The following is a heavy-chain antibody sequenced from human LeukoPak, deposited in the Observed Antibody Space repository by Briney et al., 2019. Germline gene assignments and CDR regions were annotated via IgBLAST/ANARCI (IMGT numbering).Heavy chain of an antibody. J-gene: IGHJ4*02. CDR1: GGSISSYY. D-gene: IGHD6-19*01. V-gene: IGHV4-59*12. Sequence: PSETLSLTCTVSGGSISSYYWSWIRQPPGKGLEWIGYINYSGSTNYNPSLKSRVTISVDTSKNQFSPKLSSVTAADTAVYYCARDFGVAVAGSLDYWGQGTLVTVSS. CDR3: ARDFGVAVAGSLDY. CDR2: INYSGST.